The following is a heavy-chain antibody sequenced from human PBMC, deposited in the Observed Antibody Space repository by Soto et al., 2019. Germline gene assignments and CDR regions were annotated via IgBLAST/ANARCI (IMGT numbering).Heavy chain of an antibody. J-gene: IGHJ6*02. CDR2: MSPSGDMT. CDR1: GYTLTSYH. V-gene: IGHV1-46*01. D-gene: IGHD3-3*01. Sequence: ASVKVSCKASGYTLTSYHMDWVRQAPGQGLEWMGKMSPSGDMTWYPQKFRGRVTLTRDTSTGTYYMELSSLRSDDTAVYYCARGSQRYYDFWSGPSVKYYYYYGMDVWGQGTTVTVSS. CDR3: ARGSQRYYDFWSGPSVKYYYYYGMDV.